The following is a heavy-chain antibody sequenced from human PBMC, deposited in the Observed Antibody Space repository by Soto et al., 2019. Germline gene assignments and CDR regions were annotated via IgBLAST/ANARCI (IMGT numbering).Heavy chain of an antibody. CDR1: GFTFRTSY. V-gene: IGHV3-74*03. CDR3: VGGPQGYSYGLL. CDR2: IHGDGRST. J-gene: IGHJ4*02. D-gene: IGHD5-18*01. Sequence: GGSLRLSCAVSGFTFRTSYLHWVRQAPGKGLVWVSRIHGDGRSTEYADSVKGRFTISRDDAKSTLYLQMDSLKPEDTAVYYCVGGPQGYSYGLLWGQGTLVTVSS.